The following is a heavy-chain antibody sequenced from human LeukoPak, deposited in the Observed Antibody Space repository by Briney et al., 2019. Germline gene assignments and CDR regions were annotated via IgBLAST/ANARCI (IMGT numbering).Heavy chain of an antibody. CDR1: GFTFSSYS. D-gene: IGHD4-23*01. J-gene: IGHJ3*02. CDR2: ISSSSSTI. V-gene: IGHV3-48*01. CDR3: AKDTETTVVAPSAFDI. Sequence: GGSLRLSCAASGFTFSSYSMNWVRQAPGKGLEWVSYISSSSSTIYYADSVKGRFTISRDNSKNTLYLQMNSLRAEDTAVYYCAKDTETTVVAPSAFDIWGQGTMVTVSS.